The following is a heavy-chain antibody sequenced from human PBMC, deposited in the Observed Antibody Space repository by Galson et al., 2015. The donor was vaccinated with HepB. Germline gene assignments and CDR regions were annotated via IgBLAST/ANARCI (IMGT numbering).Heavy chain of an antibody. CDR2: IGHDGSYQ. CDR3: ARGLGSGSYRY. CDR1: GFSFNIYG. J-gene: IGHJ4*02. V-gene: IGHV3-33*01. D-gene: IGHD3-10*01. Sequence: SLRLSCAASGFSFNIYGMHWLRQAPGKGLEWVAVIGHDGSYQNYADSVKGRFTISRDNSENTLYLQMNSLRGEDTAMYHCARGLGSGSYRYWGQGTLVTVSS.